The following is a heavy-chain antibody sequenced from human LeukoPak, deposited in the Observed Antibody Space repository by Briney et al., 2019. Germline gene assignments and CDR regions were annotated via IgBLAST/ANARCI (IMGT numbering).Heavy chain of an antibody. J-gene: IGHJ3*02. V-gene: IGHV3-7*01. CDR3: ARDAFSRISVFGVVSDAFDI. CDR1: GFTFSSYW. D-gene: IGHD3-3*01. Sequence: AGSLTLSCAASGFTFSSYWMSWVRQAPGKGPEWVANIKQDGSEKYYVDSVKGRFTISRDNAKNSLYLQMNSLRAEDTAVYYCARDAFSRISVFGVVSDAFDIWGQGTMVTVSS. CDR2: IKQDGSEK.